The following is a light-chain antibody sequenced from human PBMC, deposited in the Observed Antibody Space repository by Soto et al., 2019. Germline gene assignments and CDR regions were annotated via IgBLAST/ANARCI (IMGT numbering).Light chain of an antibody. CDR1: QAISW. CDR2: RAS. J-gene: IGKJ1*01. CDR3: QDYSTASWT. Sequence: DIRMTQSPSTLSASVGDRVSITCRASQAISWLAWYQQKPGKAPKPLIYRASTLESAVPSRFSGSGSGTAFTLTISSLQPDDFATYYYQDYSTASWTFGQGTRVEIK. V-gene: IGKV1-5*03.